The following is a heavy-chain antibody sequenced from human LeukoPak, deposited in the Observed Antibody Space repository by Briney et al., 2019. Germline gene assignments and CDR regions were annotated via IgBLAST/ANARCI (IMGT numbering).Heavy chain of an antibody. Sequence: SETLSLTCTVSGGSISGSPYYWDWTRQPPGKGLEWIGSIYYTGSTYFNPSLKSRVTMSVDTSKNQSSLRLSSVTAADTAVYYCARVLDFSSGLPDYWGQGTLVTVSS. CDR2: IYYTGST. V-gene: IGHV4-39*07. D-gene: IGHD3-3*01. CDR1: GGSISGSPYY. CDR3: ARVLDFSSGLPDY. J-gene: IGHJ4*02.